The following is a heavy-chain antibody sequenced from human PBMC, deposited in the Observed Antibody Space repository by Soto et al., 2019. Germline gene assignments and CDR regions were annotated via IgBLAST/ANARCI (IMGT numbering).Heavy chain of an antibody. J-gene: IGHJ4*02. CDR3: ARARAGYSDY. V-gene: IGHV4-34*01. D-gene: IGHD2-15*01. CDR2: INHSGST. Sequence: SETLSLTCAVYGGSFSGYYWSWIRQPPGKGLEWIGEINHSGSTNYNPSLKSRVTISVDTSKNQFSLKLSSVTAADTAVYYCARARAGYSDYWGQGTLVTVSA. CDR1: GGSFSGYY.